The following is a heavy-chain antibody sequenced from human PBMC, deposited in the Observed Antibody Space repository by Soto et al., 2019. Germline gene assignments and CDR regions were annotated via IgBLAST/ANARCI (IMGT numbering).Heavy chain of an antibody. Sequence: ESGGGLLKPGGALRLSCTGSGFIFANAWMNWVRQAPGKGLAWVGRINSRSDGGTTDYAAPVNGRFNISRDDSRNTLFLQMNSLKAEDTAVYYGTTGDDSSSWYGIYYWGQGTLVTVSS. CDR3: TTGDDSSSWYGIYY. D-gene: IGHD6-13*01. CDR2: INSRSDGGTT. CDR1: GFIFANAW. V-gene: IGHV3-15*07. J-gene: IGHJ4*02.